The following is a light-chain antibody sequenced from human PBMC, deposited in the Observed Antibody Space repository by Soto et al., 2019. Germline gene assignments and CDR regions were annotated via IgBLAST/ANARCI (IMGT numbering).Light chain of an antibody. CDR2: GAS. CDR1: QSVSNN. J-gene: IGKJ4*01. CDR3: QQYSVWPLT. Sequence: EIVLTQSPATQSVSPGERAALSCRASQSVSNNLAWYQQRPGQPPRLLIFGASTRATGIPARFSGSGPEAEFALTISTLQSEDFAVYYCQQYSVWPLTFGGGTKVDIK. V-gene: IGKV3D-15*01.